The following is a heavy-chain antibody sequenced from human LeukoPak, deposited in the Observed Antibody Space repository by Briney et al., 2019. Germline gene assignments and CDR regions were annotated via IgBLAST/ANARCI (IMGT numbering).Heavy chain of an antibody. J-gene: IGHJ4*02. CDR2: INDSGTS. D-gene: IGHD5-18*01. CDR3: ARPYRGYGYFPSDY. Sequence: SETLSLTCTASGYSFGSTTYYWVWIRQPPGKGLEWIGSINDSGTSNYNPSLSSRVILSVDTSKNQISLTLTSVTAADTAMYYCARPYRGYGYFPSDYCGQRTLVTASS. CDR1: GYSFGSTTYY. V-gene: IGHV4-39*01.